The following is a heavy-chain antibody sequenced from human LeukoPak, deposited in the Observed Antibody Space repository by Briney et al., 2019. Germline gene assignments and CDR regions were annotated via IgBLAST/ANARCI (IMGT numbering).Heavy chain of an antibody. CDR2: INAGNGNT. CDR1: GYTFTSYA. CDR3: ARSPSPNYYDSSGYYFPPNWFDP. J-gene: IGHJ5*02. D-gene: IGHD3-22*01. V-gene: IGHV1-3*01. Sequence: ASVKVSCKASGYTFTSYAMHWVRQAPGQRLEWMGWINAGNGNTKYSQKFQGRVTITRNTSASTAYMELSSLRSEDTAVYYCARSPSPNYYDSSGYYFPPNWFDPWGQGTLVTVSS.